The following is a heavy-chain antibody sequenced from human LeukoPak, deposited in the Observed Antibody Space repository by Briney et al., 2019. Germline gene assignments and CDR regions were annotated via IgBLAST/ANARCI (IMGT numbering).Heavy chain of an antibody. D-gene: IGHD2-15*01. CDR3: AKDLGGPYYYYHGMDV. V-gene: IGHV3-9*01. CDR2: ISWNSGSI. Sequence: GGPLRLSCAASGFTFDDYAMHWVRQAPGKGLEWVSGISWNSGSIGYADSVKGRFTISRDNAKNSLYLQMNSLRAEDTALYYCAKDLGGPYYYYHGMDVWGQGTTVTVSS. J-gene: IGHJ6*02. CDR1: GFTFDDYA.